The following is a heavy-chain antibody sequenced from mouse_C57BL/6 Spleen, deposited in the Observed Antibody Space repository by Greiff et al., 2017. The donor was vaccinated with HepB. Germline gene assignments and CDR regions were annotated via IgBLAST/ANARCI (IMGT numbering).Heavy chain of an antibody. V-gene: IGHV1-15*01. J-gene: IGHJ4*01. CDR1: GYTFTDYE. CDR2: IDPETGGT. Sequence: VQLQQSGAELVRPGASVTLSCKASGYTFTDYEMHWVKQTPVHGLEWIGAIDPETGGTAYNQKFKGKAILTADKSSSTDYMELRSLTSEDSAVYYCTRSRGEAMDYWGQGTSVTVSS. D-gene: IGHD2-13*01. CDR3: TRSRGEAMDY.